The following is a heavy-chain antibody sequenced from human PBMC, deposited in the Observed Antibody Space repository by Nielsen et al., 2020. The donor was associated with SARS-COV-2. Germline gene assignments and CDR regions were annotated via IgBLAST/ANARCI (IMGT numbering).Heavy chain of an antibody. V-gene: IGHV3-21*01. Sequence: GGSLRLSCATSGFSFTSYTMNWVRQAPGKGLEWVSSITMSGRYMYYADSLRGRFTVSRDNAENSLYLQMNSLRDEDTAVYYCAGDQDGGAATSNWYFDLWGRGTLVIVSS. CDR3: AGDQDGGAATSNWYFDL. D-gene: IGHD6-25*01. J-gene: IGHJ2*01. CDR2: ITMSGRYM. CDR1: GFSFTSYT.